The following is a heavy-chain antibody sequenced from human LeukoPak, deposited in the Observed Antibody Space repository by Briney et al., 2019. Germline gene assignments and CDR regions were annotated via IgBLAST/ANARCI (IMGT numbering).Heavy chain of an antibody. V-gene: IGHV3-23*01. CDR3: AKDLEMRYCSSTSCYRGIDP. J-gene: IGHJ5*02. Sequence: GGSLRLSCAASGFTVSSNYMSWVRQAPGKGLEWVSAISGSGGSTYYADSVKGRFTISRDNSKNTLYLQMNSLRAEDTAVYYCAKDLEMRYCSSTSCYRGIDPWGQGTLVTVSS. CDR1: GFTVSSNY. CDR2: ISGSGGST. D-gene: IGHD2-2*01.